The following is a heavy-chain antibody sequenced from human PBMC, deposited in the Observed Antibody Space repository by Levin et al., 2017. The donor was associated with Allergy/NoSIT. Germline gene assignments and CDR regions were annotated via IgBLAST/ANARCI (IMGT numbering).Heavy chain of an antibody. CDR3: AKMGKAATYYYYYGMDG. CDR2: ISYDGSNK. V-gene: IGHV3-30*18. J-gene: IGHJ6*02. CDR1: GFTFSSYG. Sequence: GESLKISCAASGFTFSSYGMHWVRQAPGKGLEWVAVISYDGSNKYYADSVKGRFTISRDNSKNTLYLQMNSLRAEDTAVYYCAKMGKAATYYYYYGMDGWGQGTTVTVSS. D-gene: IGHD2-15*01.